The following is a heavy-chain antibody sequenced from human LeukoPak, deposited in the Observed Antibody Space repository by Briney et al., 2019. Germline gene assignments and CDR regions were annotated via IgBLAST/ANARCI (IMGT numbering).Heavy chain of an antibody. J-gene: IGHJ3*02. D-gene: IGHD3-9*01. Sequence: PGGSLRLSCAASGFTFSSYGMHWVRQAPGKGLEWVAVISYDGSNKYYADSVKGRFTISRDNSKNTLYLQMNSLRGEDTAVYYCAGEGFDAAFDIWGQGTMVTVSS. CDR3: AGEGFDAAFDI. CDR2: ISYDGSNK. CDR1: GFTFSSYG. V-gene: IGHV3-30*03.